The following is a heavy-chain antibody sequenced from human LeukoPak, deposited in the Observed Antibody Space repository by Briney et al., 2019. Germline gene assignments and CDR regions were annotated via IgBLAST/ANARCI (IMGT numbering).Heavy chain of an antibody. Sequence: PSETLSLTCAVSGYFISSGYYWGWIRQPPGKGLEWIGIIYHSGSTYYNPSLKSRVTISVDTSKNQFSLKLSSVTAADTAVYYCARSELEDIVVVPADFQIDYWGQGTLVTVSS. D-gene: IGHD2-2*01. V-gene: IGHV4-38-2*01. CDR2: IYHSGST. J-gene: IGHJ4*02. CDR1: GYFISSGYY. CDR3: ARSELEDIVVVPADFQIDY.